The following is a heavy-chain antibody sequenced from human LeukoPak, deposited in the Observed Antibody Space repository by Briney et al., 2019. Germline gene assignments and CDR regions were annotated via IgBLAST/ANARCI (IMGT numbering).Heavy chain of an antibody. CDR2: ISAYNGDT. J-gene: IGHJ4*02. D-gene: IGHD3-16*01. V-gene: IGHV1-18*01. CDR3: ARGGPAARLITFGGVTDY. CDR1: GYTFTSYG. Sequence: GASVKVSCKASGYTFTSYGISWVRQAPGQGLEWMGWISAYNGDTNYAQKFQGRVTMTTDTSTSTAYMELRSLRSDDTAVYYCARGGPAARLITFGGVTDYWGQGTLVTVSA.